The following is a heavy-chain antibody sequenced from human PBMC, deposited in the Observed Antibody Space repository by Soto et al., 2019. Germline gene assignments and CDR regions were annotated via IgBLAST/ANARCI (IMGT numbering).Heavy chain of an antibody. CDR3: ASGITGTTADYFDY. CDR1: GGSISSYY. V-gene: IGHV4-59*08. J-gene: IGHJ4*02. Sequence: SETLSLTCTVSGGSISSYYWSWIRQPPGKGLEWIGYIYYSGSTNYNPSLKSRVTISVDTSKNQFSLKLSSVTAADTAVYYCASGITGTTADYFDYWGQGTLVTVS. D-gene: IGHD1-20*01. CDR2: IYYSGST.